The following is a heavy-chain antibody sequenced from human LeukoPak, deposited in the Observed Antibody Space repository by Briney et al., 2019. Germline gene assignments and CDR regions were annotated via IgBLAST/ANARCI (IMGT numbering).Heavy chain of an antibody. D-gene: IGHD1-26*01. CDR1: GGSISSYY. J-gene: IGHJ4*02. CDR3: ARSAGATHFTPLDY. Sequence: SETLSLTCTVSGGSISSYYWSWIRQPAGKGLEWIGRIYTSGSTNYNPSLKCRVTMSVDTSKNQFSLKLSSVTAADTAVYYCARSAGATHFTPLDYWGQGSLVIVSS. CDR2: IYTSGST. V-gene: IGHV4-4*07.